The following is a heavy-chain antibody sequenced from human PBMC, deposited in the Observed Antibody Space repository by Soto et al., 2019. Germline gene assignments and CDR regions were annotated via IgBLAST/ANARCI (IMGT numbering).Heavy chain of an antibody. CDR2: IYSGGST. J-gene: IGHJ3*02. CDR1: GFTVSSNY. D-gene: IGHD4-4*01. CDR3: ARYDYSNYFGAFDI. Sequence: GGSLRLSCAASGFTVSSNYMSWVRQAPGKGLEWVSVIYSGGSTYYADSVKGRFTISRDNSKNKLYLQMNSLRAEDTAVYYCARYDYSNYFGAFDIWGQGTMVTVSS. V-gene: IGHV3-66*01.